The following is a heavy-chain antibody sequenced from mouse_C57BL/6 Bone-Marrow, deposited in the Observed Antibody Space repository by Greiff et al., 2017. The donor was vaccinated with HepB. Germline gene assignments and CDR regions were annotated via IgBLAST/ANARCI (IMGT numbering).Heavy chain of an antibody. CDR1: GFTFTDYY. J-gene: IGHJ3*01. V-gene: IGHV7-3*01. CDR2: IRNKANGYTT. CDR3: ARSDDGYYDWFAY. D-gene: IGHD2-3*01. Sequence: EVNVVESGGGLVQPGGSLSLSCAASGFTFTDYYMSWVRQPPGKALEWLGFIRNKANGYTTEYSASVKGRFTISRDNSQSILYLQMNALRAEDSATYYCARSDDGYYDWFAYWGQGTLVTVSA.